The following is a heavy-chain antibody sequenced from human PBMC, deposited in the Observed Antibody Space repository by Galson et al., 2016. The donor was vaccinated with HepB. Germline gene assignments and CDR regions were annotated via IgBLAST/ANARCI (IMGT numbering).Heavy chain of an antibody. J-gene: IGHJ5*02. CDR1: GFTFSNYN. D-gene: IGHD3-10*01. CDR2: LDGSGTWQ. V-gene: IGHV3-21*01. CDR3: ARGQGGFEGFVH. Sequence: SLRLSCAASGFTFSNYNMNWVRQAPGKGLEWISSLDGSGTWQHSSESLKGRFTISSDNGENTLFLQMNSLTPQDTAVYYCARGQGGFEGFVHWGQGTLVTVS.